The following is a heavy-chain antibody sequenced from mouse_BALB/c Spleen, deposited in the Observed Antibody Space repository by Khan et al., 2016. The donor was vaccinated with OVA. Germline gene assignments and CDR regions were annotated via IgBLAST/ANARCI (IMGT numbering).Heavy chain of an antibody. Sequence: VQLQESGPGLVAPSQSLSITCTISGFSLTNYGVHWVRQPPGKGLEWLVVIWSDGSATYNSALKSRLSISKDNSKNQVFLKMNSRQTDDTAMYYCARQPYYHYYIMDYWGQGTSVTVSS. D-gene: IGHD2-10*01. V-gene: IGHV2-6-1*01. CDR3: ARQPYYHYYIMDY. CDR2: IWSDGSA. CDR1: GFSLTNYG. J-gene: IGHJ4*01.